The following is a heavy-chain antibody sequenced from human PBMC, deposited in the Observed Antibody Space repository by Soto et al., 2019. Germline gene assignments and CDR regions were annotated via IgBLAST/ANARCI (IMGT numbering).Heavy chain of an antibody. CDR2: IDNSGNT. V-gene: IGHV4-4*09. J-gene: IGHJ5*02. CDR3: ARSVFP. CDR1: GGSISSYY. Sequence: SETLSLTCIVSGGSISSYYWSWVRQPPGKGLEWIAYIDNSGNTNYNPSLKSRVTISVDASKNQFSLKLSSVTAADTAVYYCARSVFPWGQGTLVTVSS.